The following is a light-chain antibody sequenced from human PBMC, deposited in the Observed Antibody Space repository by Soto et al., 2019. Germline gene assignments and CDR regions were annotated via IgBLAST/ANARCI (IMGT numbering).Light chain of an antibody. CDR3: QHYKMYSPWT. CDR2: DAS. V-gene: IGKV1-5*01. CDR1: QSISSW. Sequence: DIQMTQSPSTLSASVGDRVTITCRASQSISSWLAWYQQKPGKAPKLLIYDASNLESGVPSRFSGSGSGTEFTLTISSLQPDDFATYYCQHYKMYSPWTFGQGTKVDIK. J-gene: IGKJ1*01.